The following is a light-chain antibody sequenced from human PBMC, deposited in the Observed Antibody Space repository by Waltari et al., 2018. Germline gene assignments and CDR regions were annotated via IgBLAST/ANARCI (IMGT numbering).Light chain of an antibody. V-gene: IGKV3-15*01. CDR1: QSIGND. CDR2: AAS. J-gene: IGKJ4*01. Sequence: VMTQSPVTLSVSPGHSATLPCRASQSIGNDLAWYQQRPGQAPRLLIYAASTRAIGVPPRFSGTGSGTEFALTISSLQSEDFAVYYCQQYSNWPPLSFGGGTKVEI. CDR3: QQYSNWPPLS.